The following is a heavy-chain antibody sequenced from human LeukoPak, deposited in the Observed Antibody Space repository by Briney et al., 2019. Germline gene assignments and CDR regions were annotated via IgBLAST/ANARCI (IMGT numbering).Heavy chain of an antibody. Sequence: SQTLSLTCTVSGGSISSGDYYWSWIRQPPGKGLEWIGYICYSGSTYYNPSLKSRVTISVDTSKNQFSLKLSSVTAADTAVYYCARGLNYYDSSGYYGPYWYFDLWGRGTLVTVSS. CDR3: ARGLNYYDSSGYYGPYWYFDL. CDR1: GGSISSGDYY. CDR2: ICYSGST. J-gene: IGHJ2*01. D-gene: IGHD3-22*01. V-gene: IGHV4-30-4*01.